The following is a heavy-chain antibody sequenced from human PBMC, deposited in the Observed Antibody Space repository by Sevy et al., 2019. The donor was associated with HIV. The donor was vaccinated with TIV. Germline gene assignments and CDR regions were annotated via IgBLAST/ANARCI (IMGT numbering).Heavy chain of an antibody. Sequence: GGSLRLSCAASGFTFSSYWMSWVRQAPGKGLEWVANIKQVGGEKCYVDSVKGRFIISRDNAKNSLFLQMNSLRAEDTAVYYCARDGYQLLIYYYYGMDVWGQGTTVTVSS. D-gene: IGHD2-2*01. CDR2: IKQVGGEK. CDR3: ARDGYQLLIYYYYGMDV. J-gene: IGHJ6*02. V-gene: IGHV3-7*01. CDR1: GFTFSSYW.